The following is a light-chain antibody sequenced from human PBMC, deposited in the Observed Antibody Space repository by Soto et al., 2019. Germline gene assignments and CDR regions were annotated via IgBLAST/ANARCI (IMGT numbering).Light chain of an antibody. CDR2: EVT. V-gene: IGLV2-14*01. Sequence: QCALTQPPSVCGSPRQSITIACTGTNSDVGAYDFVSWYRHHPGKAPQLIIFEVTSRPSGVSHRFSGSKSGNTASLTISELQAEDEAHYYCCSYSSRSTLVFGTGTKLTVL. J-gene: IGLJ1*01. CDR3: CSYSSRSTLV. CDR1: NSDVGAYDF.